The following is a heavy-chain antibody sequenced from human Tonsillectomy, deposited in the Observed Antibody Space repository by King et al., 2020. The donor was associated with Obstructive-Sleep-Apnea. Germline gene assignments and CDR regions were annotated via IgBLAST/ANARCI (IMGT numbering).Heavy chain of an antibody. D-gene: IGHD1-1*01. CDR3: ATDQGEQLEPEMIYYGLDV. CDR1: GGSISSSSYY. Sequence: QLQESGPGLVKPSETLSLTCTVSGGSISSSSYYWGWIRQPPGKGLEWIGSIYYSGSTYYNPSLKSRVTISVDMSKKQFSLKLSSVTAADSAVYYCATDQGEQLEPEMIYYGLDVWGQGTPVTVSS. CDR2: IYYSGST. J-gene: IGHJ6*02. V-gene: IGHV4-39*07.